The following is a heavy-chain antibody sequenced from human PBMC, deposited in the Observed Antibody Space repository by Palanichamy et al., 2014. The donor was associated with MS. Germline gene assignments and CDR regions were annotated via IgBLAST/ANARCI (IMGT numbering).Heavy chain of an antibody. V-gene: IGHV3-53*01. CDR2: LYTGGRT. CDR1: GFTVSRNY. Sequence: EAHLVDSGGGLIQPGGSLRLSCAASGFTVSRNYMSWVRQAPGKGLEWVSILYTGGRTYYADAVKGRFTISRDNSKNTLYLQMDSLRAEDTAVYYCATVSGSSNYYYFDYWGQGTLVTVSS. D-gene: IGHD3-22*01. J-gene: IGHJ4*02. CDR3: ATVSGSSNYYYFDY.